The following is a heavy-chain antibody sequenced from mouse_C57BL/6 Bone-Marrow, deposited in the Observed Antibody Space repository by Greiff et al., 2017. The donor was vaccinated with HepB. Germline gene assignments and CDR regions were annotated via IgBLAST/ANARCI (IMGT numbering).Heavy chain of an antibody. J-gene: IGHJ3*01. CDR2: IHPNSGST. CDR1: GYTFTSYW. D-gene: IGHD1-1*01. V-gene: IGHV1-64*01. CDR3: AYNYYGSSYVFAY. Sequence: QVQLQQPGAELVKPVASVKLSCKASGYTFTSYWMHWVKQRPVQGLEWIGMIHPNSGSTNYNEKFKSKATLTVDKSSSTAYMKLSSLTSEDSAVYDCAYNYYGSSYVFAYWGQGTLVTVAA.